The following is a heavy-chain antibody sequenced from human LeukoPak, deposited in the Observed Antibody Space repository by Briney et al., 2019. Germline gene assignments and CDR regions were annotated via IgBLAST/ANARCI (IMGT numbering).Heavy chain of an antibody. Sequence: GGALGPSFFTFGFPFWKLWLGWGRPAPGKGVGGGGFLKSKAYGATTEYAASLKDRFTISRDDSKSIAYLQVNSLKTEDTAVYYCAREGQQWLVPIGWFDPWGQGTLVTVSS. CDR2: LKSKAYGATT. J-gene: IGHJ5*02. CDR1: GFPFWKLW. D-gene: IGHD6-19*01. V-gene: IGHV3-49*02. CDR3: AREGQQWLVPIGWFDP.